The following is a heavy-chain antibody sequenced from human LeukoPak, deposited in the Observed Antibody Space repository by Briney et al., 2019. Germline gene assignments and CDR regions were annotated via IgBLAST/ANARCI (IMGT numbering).Heavy chain of an antibody. V-gene: IGHV1-46*01. D-gene: IGHD4-17*01. CDR1: GYTFTSYY. J-gene: IGHJ3*02. CDR2: INPSGGST. Sequence: ASVKVSCKASGYTFTSYYMHWVRQAPGQGLEWMGIINPSGGSTSYAQKFQGRVTTTRDMSTSTVYMELSSLRSEDTAVYYCARSYGDYYDAFDIWGQGTMVTVSS. CDR3: ARSYGDYYDAFDI.